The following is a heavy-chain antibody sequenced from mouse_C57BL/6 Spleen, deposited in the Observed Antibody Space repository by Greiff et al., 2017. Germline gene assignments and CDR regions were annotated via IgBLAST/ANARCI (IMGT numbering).Heavy chain of an antibody. CDR2: ISNGGGST. CDR3: ARHQLGNYYAMDY. V-gene: IGHV5-12*01. J-gene: IGHJ4*01. Sequence: EVKLVESGGGLVLPGGSLKLSCAASGFTFSDYYMYWVRQTPEKRLEWVAYISNGGGSTYYPDTVKGRFTISRDNTKNTLYLQMSRLKSEDTAMYYCARHQLGNYYAMDYWGQGTSVTVAS. D-gene: IGHD3-1*01. CDR1: GFTFSDYY.